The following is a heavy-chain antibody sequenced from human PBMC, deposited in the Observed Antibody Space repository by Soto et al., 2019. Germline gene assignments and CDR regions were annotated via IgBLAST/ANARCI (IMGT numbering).Heavy chain of an antibody. Sequence: PGGSLRLSCAASGYTFSHYWMHWVRQAPGKGLVWVSRVNPDGTITTYADSVKGRFTISRDNAKNTLYLQMNSLGVEDTDLYYCSYDTLGDKDFWGQGTPVTV. CDR2: VNPDGTIT. V-gene: IGHV3-74*01. D-gene: IGHD3-9*01. CDR1: GYTFSHYW. CDR3: SYDTLGDKDF. J-gene: IGHJ4*02.